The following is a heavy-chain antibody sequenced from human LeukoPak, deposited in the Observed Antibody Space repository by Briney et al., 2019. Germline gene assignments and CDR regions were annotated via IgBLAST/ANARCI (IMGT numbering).Heavy chain of an antibody. J-gene: IGHJ3*02. CDR2: IYTSGRT. V-gene: IGHV4-4*07. Sequence: SETLSLTCTVSGGSISNYYWTWIRQPAGRGLEWIGRIYTSGRTSYNPSLKSRVTMSLDTSKSQFSLRLTSVTAADTAVYYCARGDYYDSNNYFPHAFDIWGQGTMLTVSS. CDR1: GGSISNYY. D-gene: IGHD3-22*01. CDR3: ARGDYYDSNNYFPHAFDI.